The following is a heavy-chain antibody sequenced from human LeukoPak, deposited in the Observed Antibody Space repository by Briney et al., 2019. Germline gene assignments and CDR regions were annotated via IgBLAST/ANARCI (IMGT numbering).Heavy chain of an antibody. Sequence: AAVKVSCKASGYTFTRYGISWVRQAPGQGLEWMGWISAYNGNTNYAQKLQGRVTMTTDTSTSTAYMELRSLRSDDTAVYYCARHLYSGYDLGGNWFDPWGQGTLVTVSS. CDR2: ISAYNGNT. V-gene: IGHV1-18*01. CDR1: GYTFTRYG. CDR3: ARHLYSGYDLGGNWFDP. J-gene: IGHJ5*02. D-gene: IGHD5-12*01.